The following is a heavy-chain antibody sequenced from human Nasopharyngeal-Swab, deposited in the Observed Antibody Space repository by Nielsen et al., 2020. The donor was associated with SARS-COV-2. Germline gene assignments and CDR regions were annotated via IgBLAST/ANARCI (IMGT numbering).Heavy chain of an antibody. D-gene: IGHD6-19*01. CDR3: ARKRGEQWLSQFDY. Sequence: ASVKVSCKASGYTFINYGITWVRHAPGQGLEWMGWSGAYNSNTNYAQKFQGRVTMTTGTSTNTAYMELRSLRSDDTAVYYCARKRGEQWLSQFDYWGQGTLVTVSS. V-gene: IGHV1-18*01. CDR1: GYTFINYG. J-gene: IGHJ4*02. CDR2: SGAYNSNT.